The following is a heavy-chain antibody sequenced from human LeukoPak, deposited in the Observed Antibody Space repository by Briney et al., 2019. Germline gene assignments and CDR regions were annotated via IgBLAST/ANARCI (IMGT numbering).Heavy chain of an antibody. Sequence: SETLSLTCTVSGGSISSGDYYWSWIRQPPGKGLEWIGYIYYSGSTYYNPSLKSRVTISVDTSKNQFSLKLSSVTAADTAVYYCATLTLGVQGVTGWYFDYWGQGTLVTVSS. J-gene: IGHJ4*02. V-gene: IGHV4-30-4*01. D-gene: IGHD3-10*01. CDR3: ATLTLGVQGVTGWYFDY. CDR1: GGSISSGDYY. CDR2: IYYSGST.